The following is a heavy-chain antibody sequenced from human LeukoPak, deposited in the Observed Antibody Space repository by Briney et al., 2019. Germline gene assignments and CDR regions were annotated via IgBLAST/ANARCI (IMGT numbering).Heavy chain of an antibody. CDR3: ARGVARTYYSDTSGYAAADY. CDR2: INHSGST. J-gene: IGHJ4*02. CDR1: GESFSGYY. V-gene: IGHV4-34*01. Sequence: SETLSLTCAVYGESFSGYYWSWIRQLPGKGLEWIGEINHSGSTNYNPSLKSRVTISVDTSKNQFSLKLSSVTAADTAVYYCARGVARTYYSDTSGYAAADYWGQGTLVTVSS. D-gene: IGHD3-22*01.